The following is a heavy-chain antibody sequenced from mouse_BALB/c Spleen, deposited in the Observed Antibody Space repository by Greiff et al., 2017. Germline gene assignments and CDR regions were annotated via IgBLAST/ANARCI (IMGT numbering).Heavy chain of an antibody. Sequence: EVQLQQSGTVLARPGASVKMSCKASGYSFTSYWMHWVKQRPGQGLEWIGAIYPGNSDTSYNQKFKGKAKLTAVTSASTAYMELSSLTNEDSAVYYCTREYGNYSYYAMDYWGQGTSVTVSS. CDR2: IYPGNSDT. CDR1: GYSFTSYW. J-gene: IGHJ4*01. CDR3: TREYGNYSYYAMDY. D-gene: IGHD2-10*02. V-gene: IGHV1-5*01.